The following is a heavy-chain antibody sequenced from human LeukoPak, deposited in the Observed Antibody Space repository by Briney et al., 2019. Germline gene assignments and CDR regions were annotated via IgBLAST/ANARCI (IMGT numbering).Heavy chain of an antibody. CDR3: ARDGYYGLGTDYYGMDV. CDR2: IKQDGSEK. D-gene: IGHD3-10*01. V-gene: IGHV3-7*05. J-gene: IGHJ6*02. CDR1: GFTFSNSW. Sequence: GGSLRLSCAASGFTFSNSWMSWVRQAPGKGLEWVANIKQDGSEKYYVDSVKGRFTISRDNARNSLHLQMNSLRAEDTAVYYCARDGYYGLGTDYYGMDVWGQGTTVTDSS.